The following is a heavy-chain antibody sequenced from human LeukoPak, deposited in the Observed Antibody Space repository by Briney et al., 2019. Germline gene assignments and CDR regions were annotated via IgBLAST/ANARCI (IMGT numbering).Heavy chain of an antibody. D-gene: IGHD2-2*01. CDR2: INHSGST. J-gene: IGHJ4*02. Sequence: SETLSLTCAVYGGSFSGYYWSRIRQPPGKGLEWIGEINHSGSTNYNPSLKSRVTISVDTSKNQFSLKLSSVTAADTAVYYCARFKVSPRRPGGPAATIDTYYFDYWGQGTLVTVSS. CDR1: GGSFSGYY. CDR3: ARFKVSPRRPGGPAATIDTYYFDY. V-gene: IGHV4-34*01.